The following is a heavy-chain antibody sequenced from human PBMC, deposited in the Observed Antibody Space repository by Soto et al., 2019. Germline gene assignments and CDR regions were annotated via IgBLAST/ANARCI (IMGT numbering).Heavy chain of an antibody. J-gene: IGHJ6*02. V-gene: IGHV1-18*01. CDR2: ISAYNGNT. CDR1: GYSFTTYG. Sequence: QVQLVQSGGEVKKPGASVKVSCKTSGYSFTTYGISWVRQAPGQGLEWMGWISAYNGNTNYAQKLQGRVTMTTDTSTSTAYMELRSLRSDDTAVYYCTGEGPAPYCYSGMDVWGQGSTVTVSS. CDR3: TGEGPAPYCYSGMDV.